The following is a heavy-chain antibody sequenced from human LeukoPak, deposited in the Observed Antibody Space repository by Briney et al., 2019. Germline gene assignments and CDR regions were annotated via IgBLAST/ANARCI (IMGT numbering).Heavy chain of an antibody. D-gene: IGHD1-26*01. Sequence: GGSLRLSCAASGFTFSSFAMSWVRQAPGKGLEWVASISGSGANIYNADSVRGRFTISRDNSKNTLFLQMSSLRAGDTAVYYCAKGPRTIVGASTAFDIWGQGAMVTVSS. CDR3: AKGPRTIVGASTAFDI. CDR2: ISGSGANI. V-gene: IGHV3-23*01. CDR1: GFTFSSFA. J-gene: IGHJ3*02.